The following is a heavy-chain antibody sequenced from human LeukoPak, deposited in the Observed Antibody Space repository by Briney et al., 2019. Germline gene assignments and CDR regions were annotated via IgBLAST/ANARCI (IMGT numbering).Heavy chain of an antibody. Sequence: GESLKISCKASGSTFTNYWIGWVRQMPGKGLEGMGIIYPDDSDTKYSPSFQGQVTISVDESISTAYLQWSSLKASDTAIYYCARHEVGGDSSSGYEYYYYMDVWGKGTAVTVSS. CDR2: IYPDDSDT. V-gene: IGHV5-51*01. D-gene: IGHD3-3*01. CDR3: ARHEVGGDSSSGYEYYYYMDV. J-gene: IGHJ6*03. CDR1: GSTFTNYW.